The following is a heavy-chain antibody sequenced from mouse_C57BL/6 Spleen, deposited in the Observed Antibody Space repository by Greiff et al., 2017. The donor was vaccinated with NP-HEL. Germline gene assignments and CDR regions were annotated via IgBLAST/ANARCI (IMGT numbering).Heavy chain of an antibody. CDR1: GYSITSGYY. Sequence: EVQLQQSGPGLVKPSQSLSLTCSVTGYSITSGYYWNWIRQFPGNKLEWMGYISYDGSNNYNPSLKNRISITRDTSKNQFFLKLNSVTTEDTATYYCARLGGNFYYYAMDYWGQGTSVTVSS. CDR3: ARLGGNFYYYAMDY. V-gene: IGHV3-6*01. J-gene: IGHJ4*01. CDR2: ISYDGSN. D-gene: IGHD2-1*01.